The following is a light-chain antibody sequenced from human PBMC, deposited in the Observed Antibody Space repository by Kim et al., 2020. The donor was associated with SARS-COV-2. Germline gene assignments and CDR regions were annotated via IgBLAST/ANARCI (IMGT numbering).Light chain of an antibody. CDR3: QQSYMTPIT. Sequence: GDRVTISCRASQSIHNINSYLNWYQQKAGEAPKLLIFEASTLQSGVPSRFSGSGSATDFTLTINGLEPEDFATYYCQQSYMTPITFGQGTRLEIK. CDR1: QSIHNINSY. J-gene: IGKJ5*01. V-gene: IGKV1-39*01. CDR2: EAS.